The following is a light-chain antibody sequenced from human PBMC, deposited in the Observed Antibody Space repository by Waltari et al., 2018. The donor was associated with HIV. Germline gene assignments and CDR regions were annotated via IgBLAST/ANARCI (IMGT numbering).Light chain of an antibody. J-gene: IGLJ1*01. CDR2: ANY. Sequence: QRVTISCTGSSSNIGAPYDVHWYHQLPGTAPKLLIYANYNRPSGVPDRFSGSKSGTSASLAITGLQTEDEADYYCQSYDASLGGWVFGTGTKVTVL. V-gene: IGLV1-40*01. CDR1: SSNIGAPYD. CDR3: QSYDASLGGWV.